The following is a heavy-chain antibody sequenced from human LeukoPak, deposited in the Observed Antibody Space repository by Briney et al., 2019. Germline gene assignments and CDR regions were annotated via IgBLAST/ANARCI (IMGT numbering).Heavy chain of an antibody. CDR2: ISYDGSNK. CDR3: ARDYYDSSGYYSY. CDR1: GFTFSSYA. J-gene: IGHJ4*02. D-gene: IGHD3-22*01. V-gene: IGHV3-30*04. Sequence: GGSLRLSCAASGFTFSSYAMHWVRQAPGKGLEWVAVISYDGSNKYYADSVKGRFTISRDNSKNTLYLQMNSLRAEDTAVYYCARDYYDSSGYYSYWGQGTLVTVSS.